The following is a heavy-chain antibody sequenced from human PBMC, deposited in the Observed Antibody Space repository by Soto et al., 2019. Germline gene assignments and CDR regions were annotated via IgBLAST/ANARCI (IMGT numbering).Heavy chain of an antibody. J-gene: IGHJ4*02. V-gene: IGHV3-30*03. D-gene: IGHD5-18*01. CDR2: ISHDVSIK. CDR3: ATNSYGYVSTYYFDY. Sequence: QVQLVESGGGVVQPGRSLRLSCAASGFTFSSYGMHWVRQAPGKGLEWVAVISHDVSIKSYSDSVKGRFTVSRDNSKNTLHLQMNSLRAEDTAVYYCATNSYGYVSTYYFDYCGQGTLVTVSS. CDR1: GFTFSSYG.